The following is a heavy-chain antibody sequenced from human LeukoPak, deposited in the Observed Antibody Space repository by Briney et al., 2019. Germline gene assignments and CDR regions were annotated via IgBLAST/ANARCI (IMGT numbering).Heavy chain of an antibody. J-gene: IGHJ4*02. V-gene: IGHV4-39*07. D-gene: IGHD6-6*01. Sequence: SETLSLTCTVSGGSISSSSYYWGWIRQPPGKGLEWIGSIYYSGSTYYNPSLESRVTISVDTSKNQFSLNMSSVTAADTAVYYCARGQAGRPPYFDYWGQGALVTVSS. CDR3: ARGQAGRPPYFDY. CDR1: GGSISSSSYY. CDR2: IYYSGST.